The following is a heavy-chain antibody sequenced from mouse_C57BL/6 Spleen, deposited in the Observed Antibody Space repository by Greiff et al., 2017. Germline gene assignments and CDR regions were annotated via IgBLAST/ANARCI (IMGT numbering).Heavy chain of an antibody. Sequence: QVQLQQSGAELARPGASVKMSCKASGYTFTGYTMHWVKQRPGQGLEWIGYINPSSGYTKYNQKFKDKATLTADKSSSTAYMQLSSLTSEDSAVYYCSRETTTAAFDYWGQGTTLTVSS. V-gene: IGHV1-4*01. CDR3: SRETTTAAFDY. CDR1: GYTFTGYT. CDR2: INPSSGYT. D-gene: IGHD1-2*01. J-gene: IGHJ2*01.